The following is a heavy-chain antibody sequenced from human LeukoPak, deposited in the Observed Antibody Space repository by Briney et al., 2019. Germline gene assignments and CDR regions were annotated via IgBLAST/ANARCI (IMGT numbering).Heavy chain of an antibody. V-gene: IGHV3-30*18. D-gene: IGHD6-13*01. CDR3: ANGIAAAGTLDY. J-gene: IGHJ4*02. CDR1: GFTFSNYN. Sequence: PGGSLRLSCTASGFTFSNYNMDWVRQAPGKGLEWVAVISYDGSNKYYADSVKGRFTISRDNSKNTLYLQMNSLRAEDTAVYYCANGIAAAGTLDYWGQGTLVTVSS. CDR2: ISYDGSNK.